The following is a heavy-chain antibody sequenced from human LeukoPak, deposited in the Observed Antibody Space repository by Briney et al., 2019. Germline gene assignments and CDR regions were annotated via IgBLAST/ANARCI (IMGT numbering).Heavy chain of an antibody. Sequence: GGTLRLSCAASGCTFSSYGMSWVRQAPGKGLEWVSAISATGGTTYYADSVKGRFTISRDNSKNTLYLQMNGLRAEDPAIYYCAKNGDRGAYCSGGSCYPYYYYYIDVWGKGTTVTISS. CDR2: ISATGGTT. V-gene: IGHV3-23*01. J-gene: IGHJ6*03. D-gene: IGHD2-15*01. CDR3: AKNGDRGAYCSGGSCYPYYYYYIDV. CDR1: GCTFSSYG.